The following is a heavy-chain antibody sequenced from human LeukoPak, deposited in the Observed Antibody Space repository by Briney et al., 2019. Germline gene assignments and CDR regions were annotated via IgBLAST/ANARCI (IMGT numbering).Heavy chain of an antibody. V-gene: IGHV4-4*02. J-gene: IGHJ4*02. CDR2: IYHSGST. CDR3: ARDQGYSGYDRLAY. Sequence: SETLSLTCAVSGGSISSSNWWSWVRQPPGKGLEWIGEIYHSGSTNYNPSLKSRVTISVDKSKNQFSLKLSSVTAADTAVYYCARDQGYSGYDRLAYWGQGTLVTVSS. D-gene: IGHD5-12*01. CDR1: GGSISSSNW.